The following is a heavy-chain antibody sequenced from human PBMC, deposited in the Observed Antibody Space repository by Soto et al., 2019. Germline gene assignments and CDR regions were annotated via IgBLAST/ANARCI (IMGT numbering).Heavy chain of an antibody. CDR2: MNPNSGNT. CDR3: ARGHFSGYDGAHDAFDI. CDR1: GYTFVTYD. V-gene: IGHV1-8*01. J-gene: IGHJ3*02. Sequence: QVQLVQSGAEVKKPGASVRVSCKASGYTFVTYDINWVRQATGQGLEWMGWMNPNSGNTGYPQKFQGRVTMTRNTSISTAYMELSSLRSEDTAVYYCARGHFSGYDGAHDAFDIWAQGTMVTVSS. D-gene: IGHD5-12*01.